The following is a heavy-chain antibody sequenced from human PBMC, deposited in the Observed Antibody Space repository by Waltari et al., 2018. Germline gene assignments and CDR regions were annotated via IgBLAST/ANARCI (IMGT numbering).Heavy chain of an antibody. D-gene: IGHD3-3*01. V-gene: IGHV4-59*13. J-gene: IGHJ3*02. CDR2: NCSSGDT. CDR3: AIATVFGVVTDTFDI. Sequence: VQLQESGPGLVKPSETLSLTCAVSGASIRGYHWTWIRQPPGGGLECIGHNCSSGDTAYGPCLRSRVTVSVDTSKNHFSLMLGSVTAADTAVYYCAIATVFGVVTDTFDIWSQGTMVTVSS. CDR1: GASIRGYH.